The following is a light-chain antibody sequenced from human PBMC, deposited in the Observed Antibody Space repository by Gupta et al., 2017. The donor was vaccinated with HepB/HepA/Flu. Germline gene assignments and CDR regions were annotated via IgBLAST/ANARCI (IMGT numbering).Light chain of an antibody. J-gene: IGKJ1*01. V-gene: IGKV3-15*01. CDR3: QQYNNWPLT. Sequence: EIVMTPSPATLSVSPGERATLSCRASQSVRTNLAWYQQKPGQAPRLLIYGASTRATDIPARFSGSGSGTEFTLTISSLQSEDFAVYYCQQYNNWPLTFGQGTKVEIK. CDR2: GAS. CDR1: QSVRTN.